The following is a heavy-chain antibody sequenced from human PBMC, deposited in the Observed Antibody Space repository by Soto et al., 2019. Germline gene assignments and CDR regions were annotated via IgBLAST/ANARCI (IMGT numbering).Heavy chain of an antibody. CDR3: ARDLAAAGHFDY. D-gene: IGHD6-13*01. CDR1: GYTFTSYY. V-gene: IGHV1-46*01. Sequence: QVQLVQSGAEVKKPGASVKVSCKASGYTFTSYYMLWVRQAPGQGLEWMGIINPSSGGTSYAQRFHGRVTMTRDTSTSTVYMELTSLGSEDTAVYYCARDLAAAGHFDYWGQGTLVTVSS. CDR2: INPSSGGT. J-gene: IGHJ4*02.